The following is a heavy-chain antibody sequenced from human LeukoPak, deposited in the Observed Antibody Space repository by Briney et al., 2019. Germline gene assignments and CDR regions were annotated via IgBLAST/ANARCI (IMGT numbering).Heavy chain of an antibody. J-gene: IGHJ4*02. Sequence: SVKVSCKASGGIFSSYAISWVRQAPGQGLEWMGRIIPILGIANYAQKFQGRVTITADKSTSTAYMELSSLRSEDTAVYYCARSPGRRGSDYWGQGTLVTVSS. CDR2: IIPILGIA. V-gene: IGHV1-69*04. D-gene: IGHD1-1*01. CDR3: ARSPGRRGSDY. CDR1: GGIFSSYA.